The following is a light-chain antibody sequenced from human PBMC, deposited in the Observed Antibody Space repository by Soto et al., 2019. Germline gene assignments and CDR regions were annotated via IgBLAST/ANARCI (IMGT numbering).Light chain of an antibody. J-gene: IGLJ1*01. V-gene: IGLV2-14*01. CDR2: QVS. Sequence: QSALTQPASVSGSPGQSITISCTGTSSDLGGYNFVSWYQHHPGKAPKLMIYQVSNRPSGVSNRFSGSKSGNTASLTISGLQDEDEDDYYCCSYTSSSPYVFGTGTKLTVL. CDR3: CSYTSSSPYV. CDR1: SSDLGGYNF.